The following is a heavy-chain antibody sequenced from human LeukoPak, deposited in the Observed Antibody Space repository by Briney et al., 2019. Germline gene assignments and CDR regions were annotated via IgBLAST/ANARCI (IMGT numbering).Heavy chain of an antibody. D-gene: IGHD3-16*01. CDR2: IGTAGDT. V-gene: IGHV3-13*04. Sequence: GGSLRLSCAASGFTFSSYDMHWVRQATGKGLEWVSAIGTAGDTYYPGSVKGRFTISRENAKNSLYLQMNSLRAGDTAVYYCARESTLIKFAYWGQGTLVTVSS. CDR1: GFTFSSYD. CDR3: ARESTLIKFAY. J-gene: IGHJ4*02.